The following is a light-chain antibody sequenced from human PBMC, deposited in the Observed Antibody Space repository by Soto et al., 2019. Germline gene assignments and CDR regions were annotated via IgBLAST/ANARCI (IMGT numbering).Light chain of an antibody. CDR3: QQYGSSLIT. CDR1: QSVSSSF. CDR2: AAS. J-gene: IGKJ5*01. V-gene: IGKV3-20*01. Sequence: EIVLTQSAGTLSLSPGERATLSCRASQSVSSSFFAWHQQKPGQAPRLLISAASSRATGVPDRFSGSGSGTDFTLTISRLEPEDFAVYYCQQYGSSLITFGQGTRLEIK.